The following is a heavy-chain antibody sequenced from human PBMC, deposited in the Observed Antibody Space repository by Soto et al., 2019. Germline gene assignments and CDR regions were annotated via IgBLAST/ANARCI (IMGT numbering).Heavy chain of an antibody. CDR2: ISAHNGNT. J-gene: IGHJ4*02. CDR3: ARGRYGDY. V-gene: IGHV1-18*01. Sequence: QVHLVQSGAEVKKPGASVKVSCKGSGYAFTTYGITWVRQAPGQGLAWMGWISAHNGNTNYAQKLQGRVTVTRDTSTSTAYLELRSLRYDATAVYYCARGRYGDYWGQGALVTVSS. CDR1: GYAFTTYG. D-gene: IGHD1-1*01.